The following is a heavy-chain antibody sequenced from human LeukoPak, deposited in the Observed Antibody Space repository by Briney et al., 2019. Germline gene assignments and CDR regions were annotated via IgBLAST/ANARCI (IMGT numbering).Heavy chain of an antibody. CDR1: GYTFTGYY. V-gene: IGHV1-2*02. Sequence: ASVKVSCKASGYTFTGYYMHWVRQAPGQGLEWMGWINPNSGGTNYAQKFQGRVTMTRDTSISTAYMELSSLRSEDTAVYYCATSHSSGWYGWVRYWGQGTLVTVSS. CDR3: ATSHSSGWYGWVRY. J-gene: IGHJ4*02. CDR2: INPNSGGT. D-gene: IGHD6-19*01.